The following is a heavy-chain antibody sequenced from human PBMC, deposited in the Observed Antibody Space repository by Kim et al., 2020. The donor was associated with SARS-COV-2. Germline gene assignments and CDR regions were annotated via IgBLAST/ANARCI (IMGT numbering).Heavy chain of an antibody. CDR2: ISYDGSNK. D-gene: IGHD2-15*01. V-gene: IGHV3-30*18. Sequence: GGSLRLSCAASGFSISYYGMHWVRQAPGKGLEWVAVISYDGSNKDYADSVKGRFTITRDTSKNTVYLQMNSLRVEDTAVYYCAKDGGGATPATEHFDYWGQEPWSPSPQ. CDR3: AKDGGGATPATEHFDY. J-gene: IGHJ4*01. CDR1: GFSISYYG.